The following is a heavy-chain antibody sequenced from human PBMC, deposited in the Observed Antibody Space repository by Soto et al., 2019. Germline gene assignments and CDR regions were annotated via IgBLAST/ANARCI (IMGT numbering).Heavy chain of an antibody. D-gene: IGHD3-22*01. J-gene: IGHJ3*02. V-gene: IGHV1-69*01. CDR2: IIPIFGTA. Sequence: QVQLVQSGAEVKKPGSSVKVSCKASGGTFSSYAISWVRQAPGQGLEWMGGIIPIFGTANYAQKFQGRVTITADESTSTAYMELSILRSEDTAVYYCARDSSGYLHRAFDIWGQGTMVTVSS. CDR1: GGTFSSYA. CDR3: ARDSSGYLHRAFDI.